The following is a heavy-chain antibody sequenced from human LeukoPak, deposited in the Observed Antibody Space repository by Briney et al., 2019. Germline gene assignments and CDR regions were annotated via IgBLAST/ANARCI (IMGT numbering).Heavy chain of an antibody. CDR3: ARGYCSGGSCRLPYGMDV. D-gene: IGHD2-15*01. CDR2: IIPIFGTA. V-gene: IGHV1-69*13. Sequence: GASVKVSCKASGYTFTNYGITWVRQAPGQGLEWMGGIIPIFGTANYAQKFQGRVTITADESTSTAYMELSSLRSEDTAVYYCARGYCSGGSCRLPYGMDVWGQGTTVTVSS. J-gene: IGHJ6*02. CDR1: GYTFTNYG.